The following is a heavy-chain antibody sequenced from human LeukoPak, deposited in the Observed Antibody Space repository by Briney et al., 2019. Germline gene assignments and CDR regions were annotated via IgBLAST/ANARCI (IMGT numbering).Heavy chain of an antibody. CDR2: IYDSGST. J-gene: IGHJ4*02. CDR1: GGSISTYY. V-gene: IGHV4-59*12. Sequence: SETLSLTCTVSGGSISTYYWSWIRQPPGKGLEWIGYIYDSGSTNYNPSLKSRVTMSVDTSKNQFSLKLSSVTAADTAVYYCARDSVVAAAYGSLDYWGQGTLVTVSS. CDR3: ARDSVVAAAYGSLDY. D-gene: IGHD6-13*01.